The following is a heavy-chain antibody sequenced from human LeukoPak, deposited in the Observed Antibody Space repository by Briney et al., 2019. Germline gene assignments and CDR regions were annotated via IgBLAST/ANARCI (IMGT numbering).Heavy chain of an antibody. Sequence: GGSLRLSCAASGFTFSPYAMSWVRQAPGKGLEWVSAIVGGGGDTKYADSVKGRFTISRDNSKNTLYLQMNNLRAEDAAVYYCAKCRTYYFDSSGYYACDYFDYWGQGTLVAVSS. D-gene: IGHD3-22*01. J-gene: IGHJ4*02. CDR1: GFTFSPYA. CDR3: AKCRTYYFDSSGYYACDYFDY. CDR2: IVGGGGDT. V-gene: IGHV3-23*01.